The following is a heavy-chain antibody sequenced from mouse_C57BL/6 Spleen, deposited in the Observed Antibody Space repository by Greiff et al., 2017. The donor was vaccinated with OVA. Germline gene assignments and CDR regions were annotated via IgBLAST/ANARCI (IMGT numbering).Heavy chain of an antibody. CDR3: AREGYGSSRDFDY. D-gene: IGHD1-1*01. CDR2: IDPSDSYT. Sequence: QVQLQQPGAELVMPGASVKLSCKASGYTFTSYWMHWVKQRPGQGLEWIGEIDPSDSYTNYNQKFKGKSTLTVDKSSSTAYMQLSSLTSEDSAVYYCAREGYGSSRDFDYWGQGTTLTVSS. V-gene: IGHV1-69*01. CDR1: GYTFTSYW. J-gene: IGHJ2*01.